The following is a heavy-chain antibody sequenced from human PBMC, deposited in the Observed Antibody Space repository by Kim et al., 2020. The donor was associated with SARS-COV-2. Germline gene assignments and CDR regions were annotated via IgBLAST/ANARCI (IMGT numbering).Heavy chain of an antibody. J-gene: IGHJ4*02. CDR2: INPSGGST. D-gene: IGHD6-19*01. CDR1: GYTFTSYY. CDR3: ARDLKGIAVAGTLGDY. V-gene: IGHV1-46*01. Sequence: ASVKVSCKASGYTFTSYYMHWVRQAPGQGLEWMGIINPSGGSTSYAQKFQGRVTMTRDTSTSTVYMELSSLRSEDTAVYYCARDLKGIAVAGTLGDYWGQGTLVTVSS.